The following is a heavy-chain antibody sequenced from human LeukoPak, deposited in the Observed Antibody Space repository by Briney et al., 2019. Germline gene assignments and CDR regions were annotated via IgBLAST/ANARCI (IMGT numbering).Heavy chain of an antibody. CDR3: ARDMATVTLRHYYGMDV. J-gene: IGHJ6*02. Sequence: QPGRSLSLSCAASGFTFSSYAMHWVRQAPGKGLEWVAVISYDGSNKYYADSVKGRFTISRDNSRNTLYLQMNSLRAEDTAVYYCARDMATVTLRHYYGMDVWGQGTTVTVSS. D-gene: IGHD4-17*01. V-gene: IGHV3-30-3*01. CDR1: GFTFSSYA. CDR2: ISYDGSNK.